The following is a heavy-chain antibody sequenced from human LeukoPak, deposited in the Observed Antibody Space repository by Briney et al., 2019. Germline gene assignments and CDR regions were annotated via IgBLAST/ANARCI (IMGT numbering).Heavy chain of an antibody. CDR2: IHYSGNT. D-gene: IGHD5-24*01. CDR1: GGSISSNNY. Sequence: SETLSLTCTVSGGSISSNNYWAWIRQPPGMGLEWIGTIHYSGNTSYNPSLMSRVTFSVDTSKNQFSLRLSSVTAADTAVYYCARHEEEDGYNAKTLDYWGQGTLVTVSS. J-gene: IGHJ4*02. V-gene: IGHV4-39*01. CDR3: ARHEEEDGYNAKTLDY.